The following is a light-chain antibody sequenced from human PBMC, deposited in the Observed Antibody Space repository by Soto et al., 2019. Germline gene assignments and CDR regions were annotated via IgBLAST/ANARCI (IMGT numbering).Light chain of an antibody. V-gene: IGLV1-44*01. J-gene: IGLJ2*01. CDR3: AAWDDSLKGVI. Sequence: QSVLTQPPSASGTPGQRVTISCSGSSSNIGSNSVNWYQQLPGTAPKPLIYTNNQRPLGVPDRFSGSKSGTSASLAISGLQSEDEADYYCAAWDDSLKGVIFGGGTKLTVL. CDR1: SSNIGSNS. CDR2: TNN.